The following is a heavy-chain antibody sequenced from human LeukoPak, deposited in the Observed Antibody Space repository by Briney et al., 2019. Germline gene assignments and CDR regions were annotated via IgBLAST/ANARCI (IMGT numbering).Heavy chain of an antibody. Sequence: PSETLSLTCAVYGGSFSTYYWSWIRQPPGKGLEWIGRIYSSGTITYNPSLQSRVTMSVDTSKNEFSLKMSSVTAADTAVYYCTRDSGTTGEVKFDPWGQGTLVAVSS. D-gene: IGHD3-10*01. CDR1: GGSFSTYY. V-gene: IGHV4-59*10. CDR3: TRDSGTTGEVKFDP. J-gene: IGHJ5*02. CDR2: IYSSGTI.